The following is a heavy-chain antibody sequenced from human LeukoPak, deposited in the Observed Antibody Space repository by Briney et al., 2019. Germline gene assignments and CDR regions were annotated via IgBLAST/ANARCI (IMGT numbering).Heavy chain of an antibody. J-gene: IGHJ4*02. Sequence: SETLSLTCTVSGYSISTGYYWDWIRQPPGKGREWIGTFYHGGSTYYNPSLKSRVTISVDTSKNQVSLNLTSVTAADTAVYYCARDLLQMVRGVNPYWGQGTLVTVSS. CDR1: GYSISTGYY. CDR3: ARDLLQMVRGVNPY. CDR2: FYHGGST. D-gene: IGHD3-10*01. V-gene: IGHV4-38-2*02.